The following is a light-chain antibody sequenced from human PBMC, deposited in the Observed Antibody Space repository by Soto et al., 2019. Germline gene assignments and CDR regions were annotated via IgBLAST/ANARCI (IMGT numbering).Light chain of an antibody. V-gene: IGKV3-11*01. CDR2: DVS. J-gene: IGKJ1*01. Sequence: QSPATLSLSKGERATLSCRASHSVRSYLAWYQQKPCQALRVPISDVSNRATGIPARCSVSGSGTDFTLSICCLEPVNTVMYYCAQRTTWAPWTSGQGTRWIS. CDR1: HSVRSY. CDR3: AQRTTWAPWT.